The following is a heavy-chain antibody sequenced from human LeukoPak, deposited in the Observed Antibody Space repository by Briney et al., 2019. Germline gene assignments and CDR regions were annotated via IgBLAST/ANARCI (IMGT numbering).Heavy chain of an antibody. CDR1: GASISSGRNY. CDR2: IYSSGNT. CDR3: ARHLSGTAMAHYFDH. J-gene: IGHJ4*02. Sequence: SETLPLTCSVSGASISSGRNYWGWIRQSPGKGLEWIASIYSSGNTQYNPSLQSRVSVSVDTSKNQVSVRLSSLTAADTGVYYCARHLSGTAMAHYFDHWGQGTVVTVSS. V-gene: IGHV4-39*01. D-gene: IGHD5-18*01.